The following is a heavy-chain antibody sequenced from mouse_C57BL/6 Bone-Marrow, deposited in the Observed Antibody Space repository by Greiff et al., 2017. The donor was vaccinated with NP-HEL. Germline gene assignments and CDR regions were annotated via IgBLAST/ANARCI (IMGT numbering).Heavy chain of an antibody. CDR2: INPSTGGT. Sequence: EVQLQQSGPELVKPGASVKISCKASGYSFTGYYMNWVKQSPEKSLEWIGEINPSTGGTTYNQKFKAKATLTVDKSSSTAYMQLKSLTSEDSAVYYCARYWAGFAYWGQGTLVTVSA. CDR1: GYSFTGYY. D-gene: IGHD4-1*01. V-gene: IGHV1-42*01. CDR3: ARYWAGFAY. J-gene: IGHJ3*01.